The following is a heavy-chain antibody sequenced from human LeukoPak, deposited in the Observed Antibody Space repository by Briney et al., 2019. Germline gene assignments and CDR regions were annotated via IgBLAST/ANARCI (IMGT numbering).Heavy chain of an antibody. CDR2: IKDDGSEQ. CDR1: GFTFDYYW. Sequence: GGSLRLSCAASGFTFDYYWMTWVRQAPGKGLEWVATIKDDGSEQFYVDSVKGRFTISRDNTQTSVYLHMNSLRAEDTAVYYCAMVGYYGSGSYGIWGQGTLVTVSS. V-gene: IGHV3-7*03. D-gene: IGHD3-10*01. J-gene: IGHJ4*02. CDR3: AMVGYYGSGSYGI.